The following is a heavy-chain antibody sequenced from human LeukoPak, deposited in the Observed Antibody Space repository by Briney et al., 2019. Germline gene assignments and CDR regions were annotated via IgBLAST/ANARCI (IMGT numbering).Heavy chain of an antibody. Sequence: ASVKVSCKASGYTFTSYDINWVRQATGQGLEWMGWMNPNSGNTGYAQKFQGRVTMTRNTSISTAYMELSSLRSEDTAVYYCARVGRIAVALKDNWFDPWGQGTLVTVSS. CDR3: ARVGRIAVALKDNWFDP. V-gene: IGHV1-8*01. D-gene: IGHD6-19*01. CDR2: MNPNSGNT. J-gene: IGHJ5*02. CDR1: GYTFTSYD.